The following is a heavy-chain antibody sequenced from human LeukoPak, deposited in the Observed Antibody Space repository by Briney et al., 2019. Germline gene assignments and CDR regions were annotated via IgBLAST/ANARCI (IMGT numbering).Heavy chain of an antibody. CDR3: ARTRAIGSGWDYFDY. CDR1: GFTFSSYS. J-gene: IGHJ4*02. Sequence: GGSLRLSCAASGFTFSSYSMNWVRQAPGKGLEWVSSISSSSSYIYYADSVKGRFTISRDNAKNSLYLQMNSLRAEDTAVYYCARTRAIGSGWDYFDYWGQGTLVTVSS. D-gene: IGHD6-19*01. CDR2: ISSSSSYI. V-gene: IGHV3-21*01.